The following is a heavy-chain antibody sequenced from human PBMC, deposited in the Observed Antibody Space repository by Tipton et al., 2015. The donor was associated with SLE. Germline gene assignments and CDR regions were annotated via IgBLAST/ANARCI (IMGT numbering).Heavy chain of an antibody. Sequence: TLSLTCTVSGGSISSYYWSWVRQPPGKGLEWMGDIYYSGSTNSNPSLKSRVTISVDTSKNQISLKLSSVTAAATAVYYCEGEGDTATLDYWGQGTLVPVSS. CDR3: EGEGDTATLDY. D-gene: IGHD5-18*01. CDR1: GGSISSYY. CDR2: IYYSGST. V-gene: IGHV4-59*01. J-gene: IGHJ4*02.